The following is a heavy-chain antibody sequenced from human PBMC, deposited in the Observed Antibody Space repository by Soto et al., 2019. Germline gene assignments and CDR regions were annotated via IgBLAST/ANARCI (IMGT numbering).Heavy chain of an antibody. V-gene: IGHV4-31*03. Sequence: PSETLSLTCTVSGGSISSGGYYWSWIRQHPGKGLECIGYIYYSGSTYYNPSLKSRVTISVGTSKNQFSLKLSSVTAADTAVYYCAITGWLGTRHFGYWGQGTLVTSP. CDR3: AITGWLGTRHFGY. CDR1: GGSISSGGYY. D-gene: IGHD3-10*01. CDR2: IYYSGST. J-gene: IGHJ4*02.